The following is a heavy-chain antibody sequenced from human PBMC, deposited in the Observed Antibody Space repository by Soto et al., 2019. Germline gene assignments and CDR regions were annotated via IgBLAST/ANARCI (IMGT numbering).Heavy chain of an antibody. J-gene: IGHJ5*02. CDR2: INPSGGST. Sequence: ASVKVSCKASGYTFTSYYMHWVRQAPGQGLEWMGIINPSGGSTSYAQKFQGRVTMTRDTSTSTVYMELSSLRSEDTAVYYCARCWEYSSSWWQVGVAPWGQGTLVTVSS. V-gene: IGHV1-46*01. CDR3: ARCWEYSSSWWQVGVAP. D-gene: IGHD6-13*01. CDR1: GYTFTSYY.